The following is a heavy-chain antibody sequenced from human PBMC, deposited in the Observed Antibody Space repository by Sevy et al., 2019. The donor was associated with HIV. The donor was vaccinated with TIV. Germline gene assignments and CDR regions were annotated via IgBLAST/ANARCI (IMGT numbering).Heavy chain of an antibody. V-gene: IGHV3-21*01. CDR3: ARDFYYDSSGYYDP. CDR1: GFTFSSYS. D-gene: IGHD3-22*01. Sequence: GGSLRLSCAASGFTFSSYSMNWVRQAPGKGLEWVSSICNSDGYIYYADSVQVRFTISRDNAKNALYLQMNSLRAEDTAMYYCARDFYYDSSGYYDPWGQGTLVTVSS. CDR2: ICNSDGYI. J-gene: IGHJ5*02.